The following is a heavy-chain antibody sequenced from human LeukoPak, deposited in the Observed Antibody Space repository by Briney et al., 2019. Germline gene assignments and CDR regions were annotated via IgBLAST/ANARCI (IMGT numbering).Heavy chain of an antibody. CDR1: GFTFSSYA. V-gene: IGHV3-30-3*01. J-gene: IGHJ4*02. CDR2: ISYDGSNK. Sequence: PGGSLRLSCAASGFTFSSYAMHWVRQAPGKGLEWVAVISYDGSNKYYADSVKGRFTISRDHAKNTLYLQMNSLRAEDTAVYYCARDRYYDILTGYLYYFDYWGQGTLVTVSS. CDR3: ARDRYYDILTGYLYYFDY. D-gene: IGHD3-9*01.